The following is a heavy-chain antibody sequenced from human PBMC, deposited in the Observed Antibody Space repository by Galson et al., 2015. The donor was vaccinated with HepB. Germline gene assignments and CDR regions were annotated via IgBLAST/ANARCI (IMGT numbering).Heavy chain of an antibody. CDR1: GFTVSSNY. D-gene: IGHD6-19*01. Sequence: SLRLSCAASGFTVSSNYMSWVRQAPGKGLEWVSVIYSGGSTYYADSVKGRFTISRDNSKNTLYLQMNSLRAEDTAVYYCARDPPPAMAVSGTTNDYWGQGTLVTVSS. V-gene: IGHV3-53*01. CDR2: IYSGGST. CDR3: ARDPPPAMAVSGTTNDY. J-gene: IGHJ4*02.